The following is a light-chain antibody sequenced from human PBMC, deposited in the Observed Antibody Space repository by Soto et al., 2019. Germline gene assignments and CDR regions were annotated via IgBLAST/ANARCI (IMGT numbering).Light chain of an antibody. CDR1: QSMSTW. V-gene: IGKV1-5*01. Sequence: IQMTQSTSTLSASVGDIVTITCRASQSMSTWWAWYQQKAGKAPKFLISDASSLQSGVPSRSSGSGSETEFSLTISSLQPDDFATYYCQKYNSYSWTFGKGTKGDIK. CDR2: DAS. CDR3: QKYNSYSWT. J-gene: IGKJ1*01.